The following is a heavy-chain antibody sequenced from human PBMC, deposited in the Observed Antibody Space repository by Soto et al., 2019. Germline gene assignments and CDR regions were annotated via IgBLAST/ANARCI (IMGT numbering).Heavy chain of an antibody. J-gene: IGHJ6*03. Sequence: PGGSLRLSCAASGFTFSSYAMSWVGQAPGKGLEWVSAISGSGGSTYYADSVKGRFTISRDNSKNTLYLQMNSLRAEDTAVYYCAKDCCKYSSGRYGDYYYYMDVWGQGTTVTVSS. V-gene: IGHV3-23*01. CDR1: GFTFSSYA. CDR3: AKDCCKYSSGRYGDYYYYMDV. CDR2: ISGSGGST. D-gene: IGHD6-19*01.